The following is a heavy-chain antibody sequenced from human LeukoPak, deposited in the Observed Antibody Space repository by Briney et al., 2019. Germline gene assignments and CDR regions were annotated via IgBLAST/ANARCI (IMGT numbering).Heavy chain of an antibody. CDR1: GGSISSSSYY. J-gene: IGHJ4*02. Sequence: PSETLSLTCTVSGGSISSSSYYWGWIRQPPGKGLEWIGSIYYSGSTYYNPSLKSRVTISVDTSKNQFSLKLSSVTAADTAVYYCARQSPVGSGIQLWSLYFDYWGQGTLVTVSS. D-gene: IGHD5-18*01. CDR3: ARQSPVGSGIQLWSLYFDY. V-gene: IGHV4-39*01. CDR2: IYYSGST.